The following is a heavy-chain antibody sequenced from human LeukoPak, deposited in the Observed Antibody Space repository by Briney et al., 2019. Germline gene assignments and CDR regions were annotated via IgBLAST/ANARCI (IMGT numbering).Heavy chain of an antibody. J-gene: IGHJ5*02. CDR1: GSTFSSYW. D-gene: IGHD2-2*01. CDR2: IRYDGSNK. V-gene: IGHV3-30*02. CDR3: AKDLLNCSSTSCYGNWFDP. Sequence: TGGSLRLSCAASGSTFSSYWMSWVRQAPGKGLEWVAFIRYDGSNKYYADSVKGRFTISRDNSKNTLYLQMNSLRAEDTAVYYCAKDLLNCSSTSCYGNWFDPWGQETLVTVSS.